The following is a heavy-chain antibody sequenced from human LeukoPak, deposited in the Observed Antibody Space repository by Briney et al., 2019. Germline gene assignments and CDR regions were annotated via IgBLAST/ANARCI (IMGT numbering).Heavy chain of an antibody. V-gene: IGHV4-4*07. CDR2: IYTSGST. CDR1: GGSISSYY. D-gene: IGHD1-26*01. J-gene: IGHJ6*03. CDR3: ARVGGRYPYYYYYMDV. Sequence: PSETLSLTCTVSGGSISSYYWSWLRQPAGKGLEWIGRIYTSGSTNYNPSLKSRVTMSVDTSKNQFSLKLSSVTAADTAVYYCARVGGRYPYYYYYMDVWGKGTTVTVSS.